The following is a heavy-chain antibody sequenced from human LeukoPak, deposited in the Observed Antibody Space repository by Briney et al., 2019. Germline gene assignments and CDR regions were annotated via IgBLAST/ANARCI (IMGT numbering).Heavy chain of an antibody. J-gene: IGHJ5*02. CDR1: GFTFSTYS. D-gene: IGHD6-19*01. CDR3: ARALAVAGTGGFDP. V-gene: IGHV3-21*01. CDR2: ISSGSGYT. Sequence: PGGSLRLSCAASGFTFSTYSMNWVRQAPGKGLEWVSSISSGSGYTYYADSVKGRFTISRDNAKNTLYLQMNSLRADDTAAYHCARALAVAGTGGFDPWGQGTLVTVSS.